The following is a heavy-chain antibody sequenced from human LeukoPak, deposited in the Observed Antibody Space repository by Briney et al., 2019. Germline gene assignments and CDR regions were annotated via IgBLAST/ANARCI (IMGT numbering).Heavy chain of an antibody. D-gene: IGHD2-21*02. CDR1: GFTFSSYG. Sequence: GGSLRLSCAASGFTFSSYGMHWVRQAPGKGPEWVPAISYDGSKEYYADSVKGRFSISRDNFKTTLYLQMNSLRAEATAVYYCAKYVVVTSSYYFDYWGQGTLVTVSS. CDR2: ISYDGSKE. J-gene: IGHJ4*02. V-gene: IGHV3-30*18. CDR3: AKYVVVTSSYYFDY.